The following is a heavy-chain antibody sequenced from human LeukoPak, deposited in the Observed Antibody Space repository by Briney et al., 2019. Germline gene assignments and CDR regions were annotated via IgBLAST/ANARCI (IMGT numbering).Heavy chain of an antibody. CDR3: ISGAASGSYYGFDV. D-gene: IGHD1-26*01. Sequence: GGSLRLSCAASGFTLSGSTMHWVRQASGEGLEWVGRIRSKANNYATAYATSVKGRFTLSRDDSKNTAYLQMNSLKTEDTAVYYCISGAASGSYYGFDVWGQGATVTVSS. J-gene: IGHJ6*02. CDR2: IRSKANNYAT. V-gene: IGHV3-73*01. CDR1: GFTLSGST.